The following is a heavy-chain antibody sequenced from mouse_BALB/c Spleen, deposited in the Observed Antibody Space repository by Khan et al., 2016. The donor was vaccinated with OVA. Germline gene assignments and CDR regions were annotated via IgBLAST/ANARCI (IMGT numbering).Heavy chain of an antibody. V-gene: IGHV1S136*01. CDR3: ARGNWQSYYFDY. Sequence: EVQLQQSGPELVKPGASVKMSCKPSGYIFTNYVLHWVKQKPGQGLEWIGYINPYNGGTKYNEKFKGKATLASDKSSITAYMELSSLTSEDSAVYYCARGNWQSYYFDYWDQGTTLTLSS. CDR2: INPYNGGT. CDR1: GYIFTNYV. J-gene: IGHJ2*01. D-gene: IGHD4-1*01.